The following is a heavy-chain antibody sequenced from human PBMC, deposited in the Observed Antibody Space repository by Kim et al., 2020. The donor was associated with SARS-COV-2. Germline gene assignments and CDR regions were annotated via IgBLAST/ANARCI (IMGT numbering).Heavy chain of an antibody. CDR3: ARRAYSGSYYYFDY. J-gene: IGHJ4*02. V-gene: IGHV3-74*01. D-gene: IGHD1-26*01. Sequence: YADSVKGRFTISRDNAKNTLSLQMNCLRAEDTAVYYCARRAYSGSYYYFDYWGQGTLVTVSS.